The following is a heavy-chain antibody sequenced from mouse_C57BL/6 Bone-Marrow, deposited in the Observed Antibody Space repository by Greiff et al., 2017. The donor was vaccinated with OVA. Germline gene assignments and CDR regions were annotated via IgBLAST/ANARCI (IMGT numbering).Heavy chain of an antibody. CDR3: ARSITTVVPQYFDV. CDR2: IWWDDDK. Sequence: QVTLKESGPGILQPSQTLSLTCSFSGFSLSTFGMGVGWIRQPSGKGLEWLAHIWWDDDKYYNPALKSRLTISKDTSKNQVFLKIANVDTADTATYYCARSITTVVPQYFDVWGTGTTVTVSS. CDR1: GFSLSTFGMG. J-gene: IGHJ1*03. D-gene: IGHD1-1*01. V-gene: IGHV8-8*01.